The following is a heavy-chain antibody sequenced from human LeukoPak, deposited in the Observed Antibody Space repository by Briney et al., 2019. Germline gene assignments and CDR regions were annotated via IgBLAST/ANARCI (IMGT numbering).Heavy chain of an antibody. CDR3: ASLYDSSGYYFGY. CDR1: GYTFASYA. Sequence: GASVKVSCKASGYTFASYAMHWVRQAPGQRLEWMGWINAGNGNTKYSQKFQGRVTITRDTSASTAYMELSSLRSEDTAVYYCASLYDSSGYYFGYWGQGTLVTVSS. V-gene: IGHV1-3*01. CDR2: INAGNGNT. J-gene: IGHJ4*02. D-gene: IGHD3-22*01.